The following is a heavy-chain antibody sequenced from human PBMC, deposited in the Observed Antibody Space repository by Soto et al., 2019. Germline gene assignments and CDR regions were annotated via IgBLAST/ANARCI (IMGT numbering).Heavy chain of an antibody. J-gene: IGHJ4*02. V-gene: IGHV4-34*01. CDR1: GGSFSGYY. CDR3: ARDRVARRRSAGYYFDY. D-gene: IGHD6-6*01. CDR2: INHSGST. Sequence: SETLSLTCAVYGGSFSGYYWSWIRQPPGKGLEWIGEINHSGSTNYNPSLKSRVTISVDTSKNQFSLKLSSVTAADTAVYYCARDRVARRRSAGYYFDYWGQGTLVTVSS.